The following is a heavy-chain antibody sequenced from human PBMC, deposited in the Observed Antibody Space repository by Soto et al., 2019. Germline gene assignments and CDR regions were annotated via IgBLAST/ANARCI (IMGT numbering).Heavy chain of an antibody. CDR2: IYYSGST. Sequence: SETLSLTCTVSGDSISSNTYYWGWIRQPPGRGLEWIGNIYYSGSTYDNPSLKSRVTISVDTSKNQFSLKLSSVTAADTAVYYCARVPDRWGQGTLVT. V-gene: IGHV4-39*07. CDR3: ARVPDR. D-gene: IGHD2-2*01. J-gene: IGHJ5*02. CDR1: GDSISSNTYY.